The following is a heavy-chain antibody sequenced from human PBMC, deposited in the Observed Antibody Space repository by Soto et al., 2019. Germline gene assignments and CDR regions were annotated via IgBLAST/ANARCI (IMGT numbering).Heavy chain of an antibody. CDR1: GFTFSSYS. J-gene: IGHJ4*02. CDR3: ARELLSGPDH. V-gene: IGHV3-48*01. CDR2: ITSSSDTI. Sequence: EVQMVESGGGFVQPGWSLRLSCAASGFTFSSYSMNWVRQAPGKGLEWISYITSSSDTIYYADSVKGRFTISRDKAENSLSLQMNSLRAEDTAVYYCARELLSGPDHCGQGTLDTVSS. D-gene: IGHD2-21*01.